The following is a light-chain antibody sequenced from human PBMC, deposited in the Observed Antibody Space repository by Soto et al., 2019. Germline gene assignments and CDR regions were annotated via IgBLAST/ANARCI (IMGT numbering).Light chain of an antibody. Sequence: QSVLTQPPSVPAAPGQKVTISCSGSSSNIGNNYVSWYQQLPGTAPKLLIYDNNKRPSGIPDRFSGSKSGTSATLGNTGLQTGDEADYYCGTWDSSLSAKVFGTGTKVTVL. CDR2: DNN. J-gene: IGLJ1*01. CDR3: GTWDSSLSAKV. V-gene: IGLV1-51*01. CDR1: SSNIGNNY.